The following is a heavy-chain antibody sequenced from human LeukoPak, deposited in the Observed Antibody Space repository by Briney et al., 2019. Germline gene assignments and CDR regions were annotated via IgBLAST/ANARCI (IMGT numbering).Heavy chain of an antibody. V-gene: IGHV1-18*01. D-gene: IGHD1-26*01. CDR2: ITGNNGNT. CDR1: GYTFSGYG. J-gene: IGHJ4*02. CDR3: ARDQRNSGSYRFEY. Sequence: ASVKVSCETSGYTFSGYGISWVRQAPGQGLEWMGWITGNNGNTNYAPSLQGRVTMTKDTSTNTAYMELTSLRSDDTAVYYCARDQRNSGSYRFEYWGQGTLVTVSS.